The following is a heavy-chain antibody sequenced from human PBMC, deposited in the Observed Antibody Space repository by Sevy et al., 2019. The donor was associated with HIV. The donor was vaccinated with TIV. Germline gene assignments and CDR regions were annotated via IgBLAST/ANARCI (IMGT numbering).Heavy chain of an antibody. CDR3: AKGLGLVQGALLSDDI. CDR1: GFTFRSYG. CDR2: IRYDGSTK. V-gene: IGHV3-30*02. Sequence: GGSLRLSCAASGFTFRSYGMHWVRQAPGKGLEWVAFIRYDGSTKYYADSVKGRFTISRDNSKNTLYLQLNSLRGDDTPLYYCAKGLGLVQGALLSDDIWGHGTMVNVS. J-gene: IGHJ3*02. D-gene: IGHD3-10*01.